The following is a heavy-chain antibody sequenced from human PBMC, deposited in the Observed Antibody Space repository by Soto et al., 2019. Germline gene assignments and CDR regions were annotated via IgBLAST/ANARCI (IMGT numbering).Heavy chain of an antibody. V-gene: IGHV4-59*01. J-gene: IGHJ4*02. Sequence: QVHLPESGPGLVKPSETLSLTCAVSGDSISSYYCMWIRQPTGKGLESIGYLYYGRRANYIPSLKSRVTFSVDTSTNQFSLTLSSMTAADTSVYYCALRSMAVVPEYWGQGTLVTVSS. D-gene: IGHD3-22*01. CDR2: LYYGRRA. CDR3: ALRSMAVVPEY. CDR1: GDSISSYY.